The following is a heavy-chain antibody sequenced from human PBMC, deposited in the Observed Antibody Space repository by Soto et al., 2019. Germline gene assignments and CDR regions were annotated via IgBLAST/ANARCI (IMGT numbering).Heavy chain of an antibody. V-gene: IGHV3-9*01. CDR1: GFTFDDYA. CDR2: ISWNSGSI. Sequence: EVQLVESGGGLVQPGRSLRLSCAASGFTFDDYAMHWVRQAPGKGLEWVSGISWNSGSIGYADSVKGRFTISRDNAKNSLFLQMTSLRAEDTAWYYCAKAAKGWLRPAFDYWGQGTLVTVSS. J-gene: IGHJ4*02. CDR3: AKAAKGWLRPAFDY. D-gene: IGHD5-12*01.